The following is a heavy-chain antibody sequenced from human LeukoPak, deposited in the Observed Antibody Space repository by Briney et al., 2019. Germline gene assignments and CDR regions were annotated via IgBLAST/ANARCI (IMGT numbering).Heavy chain of an antibody. Sequence: GGSLRLSCAASGFTFSSYGMHWVRQAPGKELEWVAVISYDGSNKYYADSVKGRFTISRDNSKNTLYLQMNSLRAEDTAVYYCANVAAPGAFDIWGQGTMVTVSS. D-gene: IGHD6-13*01. CDR1: GFTFSSYG. J-gene: IGHJ3*02. CDR2: ISYDGSNK. CDR3: ANVAAPGAFDI. V-gene: IGHV3-30*18.